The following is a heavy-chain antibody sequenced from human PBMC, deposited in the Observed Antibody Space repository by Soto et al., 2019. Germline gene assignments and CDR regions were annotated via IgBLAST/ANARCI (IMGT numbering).Heavy chain of an antibody. J-gene: IGHJ6*02. V-gene: IGHV1-8*01. CDR3: ARGYCSGGSCYSSRNYGMDV. D-gene: IGHD2-15*01. Sequence: ASVKVSCKASGYTFTSYDINWVRQATGQGLEWMGWMNPNSGNTGYAQKFQGRVTMTRNTSISTAYMELSSLRSEDTAVYYCARGYCSGGSCYSSRNYGMDVWGQGTTVTVSS. CDR2: MNPNSGNT. CDR1: GYTFTSYD.